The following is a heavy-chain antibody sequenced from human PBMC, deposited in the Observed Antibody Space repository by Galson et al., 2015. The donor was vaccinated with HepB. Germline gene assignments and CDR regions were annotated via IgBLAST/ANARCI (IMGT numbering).Heavy chain of an antibody. J-gene: IGHJ4*02. Sequence: SLRLSCAASGFTFSDYYMSWIRQAPGKGLEWVSYISSSSSYTNYADSVKGRFTISRDNAKNSLYLQMNSLRAEDTAVYYCAHDRPLAGLNYWGQGTLVTVSS. CDR3: AHDRPLAGLNY. V-gene: IGHV3-11*06. CDR1: GFTFSDYY. CDR2: ISSSSSYT. D-gene: IGHD3-16*01.